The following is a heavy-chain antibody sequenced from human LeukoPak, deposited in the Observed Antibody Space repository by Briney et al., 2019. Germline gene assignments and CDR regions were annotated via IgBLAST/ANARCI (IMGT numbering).Heavy chain of an antibody. J-gene: IGHJ4*02. CDR3: VRESVRDYYFDY. V-gene: IGHV3-49*04. CDR1: GFRFGGYA. CDR2: IRRKAWYGTT. D-gene: IGHD3-10*02. Sequence: GGSLRLSCTGSGFRFGGYALXXXXXXXXXXXXXXGFIRRKAWYGTTXYXXPVXGXFTXSRDDSNSTAYLQMNSLKTEDTAVYFCVRESVRDYYFDYWGQGTLVTVS.